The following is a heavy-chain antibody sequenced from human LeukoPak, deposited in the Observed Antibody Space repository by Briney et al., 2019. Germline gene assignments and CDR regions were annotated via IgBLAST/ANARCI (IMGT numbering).Heavy chain of an antibody. V-gene: IGHV7-4-1*02. J-gene: IGHJ3*02. CDR2: INTNTGNP. Sequence: GASVKVSCKASGYTFTSYAMNWVRQAPGQGLEWMGWINTNTGNPTYAQGFTGRFVFSLDTSVSTAYLQISSLKAEDAAVYYCARESSDSSGWYRDAFDIWGQGTMVTVSS. D-gene: IGHD6-19*01. CDR3: ARESSDSSGWYRDAFDI. CDR1: GYTFTSYA.